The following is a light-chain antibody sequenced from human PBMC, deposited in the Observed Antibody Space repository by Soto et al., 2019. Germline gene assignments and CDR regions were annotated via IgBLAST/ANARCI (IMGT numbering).Light chain of an antibody. CDR2: DTY. CDR1: FGPVTAGHY. J-gene: IGLJ3*02. CDR3: LVVYSDAWV. V-gene: IGLV7-46*01. Sequence: QAVVTQEPSLTVSPGGTVTLTCDSSFGPVTAGHYPYWFQQKAGQAPRTLIYDTYIKQSWTPARFSGSLLGGKAALTLSGAQPEDEADYYCLVVYSDAWVFGGGTQLTVL.